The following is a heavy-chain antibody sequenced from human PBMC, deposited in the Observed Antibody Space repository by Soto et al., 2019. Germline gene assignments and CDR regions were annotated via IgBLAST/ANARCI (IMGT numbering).Heavy chain of an antibody. CDR3: AGCRDFWSGYCNWFDP. V-gene: IGHV4-30-4*01. CDR2: IYYSGST. Sequence: SETLSLTCTVSGCSISSGDYYWSWIRQPPGKGLEWIGYIYYSGSTYYNPSLKSRVTISVDTSKNQFSLKLSSVTAADTAVYYCAGCRDFWSGYCNWFDPWGQGTLVTVSS. J-gene: IGHJ5*02. CDR1: GCSISSGDYY. D-gene: IGHD3-3*01.